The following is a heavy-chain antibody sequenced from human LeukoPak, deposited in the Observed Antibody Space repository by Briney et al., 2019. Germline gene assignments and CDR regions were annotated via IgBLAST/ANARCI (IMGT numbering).Heavy chain of an antibody. D-gene: IGHD3-10*01. J-gene: IGHJ3*02. V-gene: IGHV3-21*01. CDR3: ATTVRYGSGSYDAFDI. CDR1: GFTFSSYS. CDR2: ISSSSSDI. Sequence: GGSLRLSCAASGFTFSSYSMNWVRQAPGKGLGGVSSISSSSSDIYYADSVKGRFTISRDNAKNSIYLRMNSLRAEDTAVYYCATTVRYGSGSYDAFDIWGQGTMVTVSS.